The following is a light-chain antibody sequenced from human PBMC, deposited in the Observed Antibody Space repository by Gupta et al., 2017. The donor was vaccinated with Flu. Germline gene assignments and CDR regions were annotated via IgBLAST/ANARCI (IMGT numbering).Light chain of an antibody. CDR3: QTWGAGNKVV. Sequence: HASYPVEWHQQQPQKGPRFLMKITSDGRHSRGDGIPIRFSGSSSGDQRYLTISSLQSEDEADYCCQTWGAGNKVVFGGGTKLTVL. CDR2: ITSDGRH. CDR1: HASYP. J-gene: IGLJ3*02. V-gene: IGLV4-69*01.